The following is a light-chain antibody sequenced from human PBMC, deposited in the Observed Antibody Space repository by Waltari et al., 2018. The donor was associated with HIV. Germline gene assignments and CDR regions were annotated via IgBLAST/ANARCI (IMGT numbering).Light chain of an antibody. CDR3: SSYTTIYTWV. V-gene: IGLV2-14*01. Sequence: SALTHHASVFESPGPSITIPCTGTSSDLGESNEFSGFQHHPTKAPKLIIFDVSYRPAGVSNRFSGSKSGNTASLTISWLQAEDEADYYCSSYTTIYTWVFGGGTKLTVL. CDR1: SSDLGESNE. CDR2: DVS. J-gene: IGLJ3*02.